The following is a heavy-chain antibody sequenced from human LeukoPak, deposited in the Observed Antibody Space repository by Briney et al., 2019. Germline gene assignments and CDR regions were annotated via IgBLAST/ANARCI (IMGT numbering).Heavy chain of an antibody. D-gene: IGHD4-23*01. V-gene: IGHV1-2*02. J-gene: IGHJ4*02. CDR3: AVLRMTTVVQVDY. CDR1: GYTFTGYY. Sequence: APVKVSCKASGYTFTGYYMHWVRQAPGQELEWMGWINPNSGGTNYAQKFQGRVTMTRDTSISTAYMELSRLRSDDTAVYYCAVLRMTTVVQVDYWGQGTLVTVSS. CDR2: INPNSGGT.